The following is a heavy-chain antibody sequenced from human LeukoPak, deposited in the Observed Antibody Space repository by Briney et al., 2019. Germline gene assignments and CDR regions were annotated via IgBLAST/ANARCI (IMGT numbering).Heavy chain of an antibody. Sequence: SRTLSLTCTVSGGSISSGSYYWSWIRQPAGKGLEWIGRMFTSGSTNYNPSLKSRVAISLDTSKNQFSLKLSSVTAADTALYYCARCGVAGSYFYGMDVWGQGTTVTVSS. D-gene: IGHD2-15*01. CDR2: MFTSGST. J-gene: IGHJ6*02. V-gene: IGHV4-61*02. CDR3: ARCGVAGSYFYGMDV. CDR1: GGSISSGSYY.